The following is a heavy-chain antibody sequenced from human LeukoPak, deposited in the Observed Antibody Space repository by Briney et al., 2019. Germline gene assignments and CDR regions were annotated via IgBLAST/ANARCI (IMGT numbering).Heavy chain of an antibody. CDR3: ARGIIVGATWGENYNCFDP. D-gene: IGHD1-26*01. V-gene: IGHV4-39*07. J-gene: IGHJ5*02. Sequence: SETLSLTCTVSGGSISSSSYYWGWIRQPPGKGLEWIGSIYYSGSTYYNPSLKSRVTISVDTSKNQFSLKLSSVTAADTAVYYCARGIIVGATWGENYNCFDPWGQGTLVTVSS. CDR1: GGSISSSSYY. CDR2: IYYSGST.